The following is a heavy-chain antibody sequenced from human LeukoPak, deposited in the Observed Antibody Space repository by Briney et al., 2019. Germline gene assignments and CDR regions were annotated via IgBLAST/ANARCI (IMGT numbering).Heavy chain of an antibody. CDR3: AKDRWEQWLGVSYYDYGMDV. J-gene: IGHJ6*04. Sequence: PGGSLRLSCAASGFTFSSCAMSWVRQAPGKGLEWVSSISGGGGGTNYADSVKGRFTISRDNPKNTLYLEMNHLRAEDTAVYYCAKDRWEQWLGVSYYDYGMDVWGKGTTVTVSS. V-gene: IGHV3-23*01. CDR2: ISGGGGGT. CDR1: GFTFSSCA. D-gene: IGHD6-19*01.